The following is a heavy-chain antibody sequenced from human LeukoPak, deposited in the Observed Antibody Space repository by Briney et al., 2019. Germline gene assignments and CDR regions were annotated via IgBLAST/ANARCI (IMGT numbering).Heavy chain of an antibody. V-gene: IGHV4-4*07. D-gene: IGHD4-11*01. Sequence: SETLSPTCTVSGGSISSYYWSWIRQPAGKGLEWIGRIYTSGSTNYNPSLKSRVTISIDTSKNQIFLKLRSTTAADTAHYYCARAEINDYNRYWGQGILVIVSS. CDR3: ARAEINDYNRY. CDR1: GGSISSYY. CDR2: IYTSGST. J-gene: IGHJ4*02.